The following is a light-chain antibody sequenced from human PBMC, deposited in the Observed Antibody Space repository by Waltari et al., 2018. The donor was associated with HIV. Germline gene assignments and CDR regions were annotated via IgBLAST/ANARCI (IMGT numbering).Light chain of an antibody. CDR2: GAS. J-gene: IGKJ1*01. CDR3: QQYLDWPPWT. Sequence: EIVMTQSPATLSVSPGQRVTLSCRASQNIGANLAWYQQRPGQPPRLLLHGASSRDPGIPARFTGRGTGTDFTLQISNLQSDDSGVYYCQQYLDWPPWTFGQGTKV. CDR1: QNIGAN. V-gene: IGKV3D-15*01.